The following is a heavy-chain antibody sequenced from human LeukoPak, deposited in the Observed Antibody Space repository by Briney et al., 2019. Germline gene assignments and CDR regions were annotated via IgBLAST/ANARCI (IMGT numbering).Heavy chain of an antibody. CDR3: ARDQRWIEAADTSRNWFDP. Sequence: GGSLRLSCAASGFTFSNNAMHWVRQAPGKGLEWVAVISYDGSNKYYADSVKGRFTISRDNSKNTLYLQMDSLRVEDTAVCYCARDQRWIEAADTSRNWFDPWGQGTLVTVSS. V-gene: IGHV3-30*04. J-gene: IGHJ5*02. D-gene: IGHD6-13*01. CDR1: GFTFSNNA. CDR2: ISYDGSNK.